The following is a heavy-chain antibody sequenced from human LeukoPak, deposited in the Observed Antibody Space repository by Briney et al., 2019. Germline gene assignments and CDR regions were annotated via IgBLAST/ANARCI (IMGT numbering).Heavy chain of an antibody. Sequence: PSETLSLTCAVYGGSFSGYYWSWIRQPPGKGLEWIGSIYYSGSTYYNPSLKSRVTISVDTSKNQFSLKLSSVTAADTAVYYCASSPRYLHSVGGIGFDPWGQGTLVTVS. CDR2: IYYSGST. CDR3: ASSPRYLHSVGGIGFDP. J-gene: IGHJ5*02. CDR1: GGSFSGYY. D-gene: IGHD3-9*01. V-gene: IGHV4-34*01.